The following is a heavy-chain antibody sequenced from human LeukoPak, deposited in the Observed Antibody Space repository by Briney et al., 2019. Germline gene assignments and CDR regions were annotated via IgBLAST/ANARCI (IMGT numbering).Heavy chain of an antibody. CDR2: IYYSGST. V-gene: IGHV4-59*08. CDR3: ARHRSPLESFHH. D-gene: IGHD3-3*01. CDR1: GGSISSYH. Sequence: SETLSLTCTVSGGSISSYHWSWIRQPPGKGLEWIGYIYYSGSTNYNPSLKSRVTMSVDTSKDQFSLKLSSVNAADTAMYYCARHRSPLESFHHWGQGTLVTVSS. J-gene: IGHJ1*01.